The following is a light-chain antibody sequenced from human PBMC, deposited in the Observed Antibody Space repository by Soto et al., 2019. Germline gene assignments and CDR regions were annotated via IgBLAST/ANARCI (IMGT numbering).Light chain of an antibody. V-gene: IGKV1-39*01. J-gene: IGKJ5*01. CDR1: QTITTY. CDR3: QQSYNNPIT. CDR2: AAS. Sequence: GDRVTLTCRASQTITTYLNRYQQIKGKAPKSLIYAASNLQSGVPSRFSGSGSGTDFTLTISSLQPEDFATYYCQQSYNNPITFGQGTRLEIK.